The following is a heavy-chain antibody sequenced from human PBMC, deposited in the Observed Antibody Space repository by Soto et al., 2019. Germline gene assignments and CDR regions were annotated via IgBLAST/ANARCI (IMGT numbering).Heavy chain of an antibody. J-gene: IGHJ3*02. CDR2: IIPILGIA. V-gene: IGHV1-69*04. CDR3: ARDRITIFGVVAPDDAFDI. D-gene: IGHD3-3*01. Sequence: SVKVSCKASGGTFSSYTISWVRQAPGQGLEWMGRIIPILGIANYAQKFQGRVTITADKSTSTAYMELSSLRSEDTAVYYCARDRITIFGVVAPDDAFDIWGQGTMVTVSS. CDR1: GGTFSSYT.